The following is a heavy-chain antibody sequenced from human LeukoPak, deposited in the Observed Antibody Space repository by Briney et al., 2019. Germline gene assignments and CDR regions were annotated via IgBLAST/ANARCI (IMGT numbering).Heavy chain of an antibody. V-gene: IGHV3-48*03. CDR3: ARSGKAVAGRYYGMDV. J-gene: IGHJ6*02. CDR1: GFTFSSYE. CDR2: ISSSGSTI. D-gene: IGHD6-19*01. Sequence: GGSLRLPCAASGFTFSSYEMNWVRQAPGKGLEWVSYISSSGSTIYYADSVKGRFTISRDNAKNSLYLQMNSLRAEDTAVYYCARSGKAVAGRYYGMDVWGQGTTVTVSS.